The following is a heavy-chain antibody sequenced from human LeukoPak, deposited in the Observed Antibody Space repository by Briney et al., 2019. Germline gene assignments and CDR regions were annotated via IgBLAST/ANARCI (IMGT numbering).Heavy chain of an antibody. Sequence: GGSLRLSCAASGFTFSNYWMHWVRQAPGKGLVWVSRINSDGSTTSYADSVKGRFTISRDNAKNTLYLQMNSLRAEDTAVYYCARVPRWYVIDYWGQGTLVTVSS. CDR3: ARVPRWYVIDY. V-gene: IGHV3-74*01. CDR2: INSDGSTT. D-gene: IGHD4-23*01. J-gene: IGHJ4*02. CDR1: GFTFSNYW.